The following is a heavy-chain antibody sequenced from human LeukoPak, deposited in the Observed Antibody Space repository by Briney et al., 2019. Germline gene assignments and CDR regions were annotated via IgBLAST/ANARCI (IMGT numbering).Heavy chain of an antibody. CDR1: GFTFSSYS. CDR3: ARNDRITMIVVVIIDYYYGMDV. J-gene: IGHJ6*02. D-gene: IGHD3-22*01. V-gene: IGHV3-48*02. Sequence: GGSLRLSCAASGFTFSSYSMNWVRQAPGKGLEWVSYISSSSSTIYYADSVKGRFTISRDNAKNSLYLQMNSLRDEDTAVYYCARNDRITMIVVVIIDYYYGMDVWGQGTTVTVSS. CDR2: ISSSSSTI.